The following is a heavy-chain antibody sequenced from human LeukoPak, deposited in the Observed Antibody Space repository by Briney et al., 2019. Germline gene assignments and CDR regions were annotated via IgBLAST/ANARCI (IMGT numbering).Heavy chain of an antibody. V-gene: IGHV4-39*01. CDR2: ICYSGST. CDR3: ARLRGSYDILTGYSYYLDY. D-gene: IGHD3-9*01. J-gene: IGHJ4*02. CDR1: GGSISSSSYY. Sequence: ASETLSLTCTVSGGSISSSSYYWGWIRQPPGKGLEWIGSICYSGSTYYNPSLKSRVTISVDTSKNQFSLKLSSVTAADTAVYYCARLRGSYDILTGYSYYLDYWGQGTLVTVSS.